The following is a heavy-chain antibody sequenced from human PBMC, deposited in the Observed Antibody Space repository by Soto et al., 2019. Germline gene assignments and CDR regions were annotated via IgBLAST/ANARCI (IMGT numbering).Heavy chain of an antibody. D-gene: IGHD3-22*01. CDR1: GFTFSSYS. V-gene: IGHV3-21*01. CDR3: ARDRYYYDSSGYPDY. J-gene: IGHJ4*02. CDR2: ISSSSSYI. Sequence: GGSLRLSCAASGFTFSSYSMNWVLQAPWKGLEWVSSISSSSSYIYYADSVKGRFTISRDNAKNSLYLQMNSLRAEDTAVYYCARDRYYYDSSGYPDYWGQGTLVTVSS.